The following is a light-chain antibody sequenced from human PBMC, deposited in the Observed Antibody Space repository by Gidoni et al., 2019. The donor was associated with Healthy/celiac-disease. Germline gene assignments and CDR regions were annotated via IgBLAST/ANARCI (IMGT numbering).Light chain of an antibody. Sequence: EIVLTQSPATLSLSPGERATLSCRDSQSVSSYLAWYQQKPGQAPRLLLYDASNRATGIPARFSGSGSGTDFTLTISSLEPEDFAVYYCQQRSNWPYSFGQGTKLEIK. V-gene: IGKV3-11*01. CDR2: DAS. CDR3: QQRSNWPYS. J-gene: IGKJ2*03. CDR1: QSVSSY.